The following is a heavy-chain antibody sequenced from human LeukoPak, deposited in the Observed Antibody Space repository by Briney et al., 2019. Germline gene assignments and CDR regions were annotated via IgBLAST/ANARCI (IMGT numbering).Heavy chain of an antibody. CDR3: ARDWDTAGTSPYYYYFGMDV. Sequence: SETLSLTCTVSGYSISSGYYWGWIRQPPGKGLEWIGSIYHSGSTYYNPSLKSRVTISVDTSKNQFSLKLSSVTAADTAVYYCARDWDTAGTSPYYYYFGMDVWGQGTTVTVSS. D-gene: IGHD5-18*01. CDR1: GYSISSGYY. V-gene: IGHV4-38-2*02. J-gene: IGHJ6*02. CDR2: IYHSGST.